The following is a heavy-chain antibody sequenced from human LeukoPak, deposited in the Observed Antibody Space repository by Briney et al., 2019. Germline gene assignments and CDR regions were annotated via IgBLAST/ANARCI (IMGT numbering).Heavy chain of an antibody. V-gene: IGHV1-46*01. CDR1: GYTFTSYY. CDR2: INPSGGST. J-gene: IGHJ5*02. Sequence: ASVKVSCKASGYTFTSYYMHWVRQAPGQGLEGMGIINPSGGSTSYAQKFQGRATMTRDMSTSTVYMELSSLRSEDTAVYYCARSQLAAARGWFDPWGQGTLVTASS. CDR3: ARSQLAAARGWFDP. D-gene: IGHD6-13*01.